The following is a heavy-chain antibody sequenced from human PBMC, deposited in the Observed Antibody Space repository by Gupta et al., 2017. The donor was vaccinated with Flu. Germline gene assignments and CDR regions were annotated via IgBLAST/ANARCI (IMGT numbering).Heavy chain of an antibody. D-gene: IGHD3-16*01. CDR2: IWYDGSNK. J-gene: IGHJ5*02. V-gene: IGHV3-33*01. Sequence: QVQLVESGGGVVQPGRSLRLSCAASGFTFSSYGMHWVRQAPGKGLEWVAVIWYDGSNKYYADSVKGRFTISRDNSKNTLYLQMNSLRAEDTAVYYCARDIGGGGHNWFDPWGHGTLVTVSS. CDR1: GFTFSSYG. CDR3: ARDIGGGGHNWFDP.